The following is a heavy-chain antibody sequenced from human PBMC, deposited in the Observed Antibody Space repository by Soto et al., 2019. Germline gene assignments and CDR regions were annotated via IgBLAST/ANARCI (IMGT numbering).Heavy chain of an antibody. D-gene: IGHD3-10*01. Sequence: GGSLRLSCAASGFTFSSYGMHWVRQAPGKGLEWVAVISYDGSNKYYADSVKGRFTISRDNSKNTLYLQMNSLRAEDTAVYYCAKDGDYGSGSYLDYWGQGTLVTVSS. CDR3: AKDGDYGSGSYLDY. CDR1: GFTFSSYG. V-gene: IGHV3-30*18. CDR2: ISYDGSNK. J-gene: IGHJ4*02.